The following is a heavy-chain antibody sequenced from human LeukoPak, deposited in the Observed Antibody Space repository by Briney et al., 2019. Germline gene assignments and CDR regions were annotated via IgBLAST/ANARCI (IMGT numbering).Heavy chain of an antibody. CDR3: ARAYTYYDFWSGYYTGNYFDY. D-gene: IGHD3-3*01. CDR2: MNPNSGIT. CDR1: GYTFTSYD. V-gene: IGHV1-8*03. Sequence: ASVKVSCKASGYTFTSYDINWVRQATGQGLEWMGWMNPNSGITGYAQKFQGRVTITRNTSISTAYMELSSLRSEDTAVYYCARAYTYYDFWSGYYTGNYFDYWGQGTLVTVSS. J-gene: IGHJ4*02.